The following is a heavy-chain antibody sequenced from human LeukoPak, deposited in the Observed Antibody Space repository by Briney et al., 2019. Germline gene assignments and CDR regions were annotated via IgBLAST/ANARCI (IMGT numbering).Heavy chain of an antibody. D-gene: IGHD3-3*01. CDR2: IWYDGSNK. CDR1: GFTFSSYG. Sequence: GGSLRLSCAASGFTFSSYGMHWVRQAPGKGLEWVAVIWYDGSNKYYADSVKGRFTISRDNSKNTLYLQMNSLRAEDTAVYYCARPLYDFWSGYYNNCFDPWGQGTLVTVSS. J-gene: IGHJ5*02. V-gene: IGHV3-33*01. CDR3: ARPLYDFWSGYYNNCFDP.